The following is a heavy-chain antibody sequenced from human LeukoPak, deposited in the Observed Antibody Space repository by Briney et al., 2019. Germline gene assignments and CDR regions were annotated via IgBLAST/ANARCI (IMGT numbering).Heavy chain of an antibody. Sequence: SETLSLTCTVSGYSISSGYSWGWIRQPPGKGLEWIGSIYHSGSTYYNPSLKSRVTISVDTSKNQFSLKLSSVTAADTAVYYCARALVATRPRLDYWGQGTLVTVSS. CDR3: ARALVATRPRLDY. CDR1: GYSISSGYS. J-gene: IGHJ4*02. D-gene: IGHD5-12*01. V-gene: IGHV4-38-2*02. CDR2: IYHSGST.